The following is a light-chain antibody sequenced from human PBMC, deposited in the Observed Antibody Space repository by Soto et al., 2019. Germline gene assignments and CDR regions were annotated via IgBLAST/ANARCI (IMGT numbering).Light chain of an antibody. V-gene: IGKV1-5*01. CDR2: DAS. CDR3: QQYNSYSRS. CDR1: QSINIW. J-gene: IGKJ4*01. Sequence: DIQMTQSPSTLSASVGDRVTITCRASQSINIWLAWYQQKPGKAAKLLIYDASSLQSGVPSRFRGSTSGTEFTLTIISLQPDDFATYYCQQYNSYSRSFGGGTKVEIK.